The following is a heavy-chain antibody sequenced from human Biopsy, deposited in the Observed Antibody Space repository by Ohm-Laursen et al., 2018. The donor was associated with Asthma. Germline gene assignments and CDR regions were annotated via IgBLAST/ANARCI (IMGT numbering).Heavy chain of an antibody. CDR2: IKAGNGNT. J-gene: IGHJ3*02. CDR3: ARTYYDFLTGQVNDAFAI. Sequence: ASVKASCKASGYTFINFAIHWVRQAPGQRLGWMGWIKAGNGNTKLSQKFQGRVTITRDTSASTAYKYLSSLRSEDTAMYYRARTYYDFLTGQVNDAFAIWGQGTMVTVSS. D-gene: IGHD3-9*01. V-gene: IGHV1-3*01. CDR1: GYTFINFA.